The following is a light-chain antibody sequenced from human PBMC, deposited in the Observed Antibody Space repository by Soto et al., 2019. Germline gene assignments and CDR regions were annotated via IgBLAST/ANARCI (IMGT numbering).Light chain of an antibody. J-gene: IGKJ4*01. CDR2: GAS. CDR3: QQYGSSPRVA. Sequence: EIVLTQSPGTLSLSPGERATLSCRASQSVSSSYLAWYQQKPGQAPRLLIYGASSRATGIPDRFSGSGSGTDFTLTISRLEAENVAVYYCQQYGSSPRVAFGGGTKVEIK. V-gene: IGKV3-20*01. CDR1: QSVSSSY.